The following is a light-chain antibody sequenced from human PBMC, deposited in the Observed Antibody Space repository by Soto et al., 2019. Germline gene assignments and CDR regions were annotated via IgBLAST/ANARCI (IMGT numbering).Light chain of an antibody. J-gene: IGLJ2*01. CDR3: QSYDSSLSGVV. CDR2: GNS. Sequence: QAVVTQPPSVSGAPGQRVTISCTGSSSNIGAGYDVHWYQQLPGTAPKLLIYGNSNRPSGVPDRFSGSKSGTSASLAITGLQAEDEADYYCQSYDSSLSGVVFGGWNTVTVL. CDR1: SSNIGAGYD. V-gene: IGLV1-40*01.